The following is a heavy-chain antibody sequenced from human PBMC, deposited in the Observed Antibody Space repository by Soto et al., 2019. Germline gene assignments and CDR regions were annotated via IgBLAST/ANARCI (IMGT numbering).Heavy chain of an antibody. V-gene: IGHV3-74*01. Sequence: EVQLLESGGGLVQPGGSLRLSCAVSGFAFSSYWMHWVRQTPGKGLVWVSRINSDGTSTAYADSVKGRFTISRDNAKDALYLEMNSLRAEDTAVYYCPRDGWDLEWLLRVYSYMDVWGKGTTVTVYS. J-gene: IGHJ6*03. CDR2: INSDGTST. CDR3: PRDGWDLEWLLRVYSYMDV. D-gene: IGHD3-3*01. CDR1: GFAFSSYW.